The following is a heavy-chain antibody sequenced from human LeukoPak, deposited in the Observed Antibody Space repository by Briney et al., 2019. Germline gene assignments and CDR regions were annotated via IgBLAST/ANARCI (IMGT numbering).Heavy chain of an antibody. V-gene: IGHV1-2*02. CDR1: GYTFTGSY. D-gene: IGHD2-8*02. CDR2: INPNSGGT. J-gene: IGHJ4*02. CDR3: ATFRTDSATDY. Sequence: ASVKVSCKASGYTFTGSYMHWVRQAPGQGLEWMGWINPNSGGTNYAQKFQGRVTMTRNTSISTAYMELSSLRSEDTAVYYCATFRTDSATDYWAREPWSPSPQ.